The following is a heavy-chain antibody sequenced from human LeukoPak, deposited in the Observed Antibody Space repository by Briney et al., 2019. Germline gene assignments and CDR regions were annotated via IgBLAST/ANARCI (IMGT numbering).Heavy chain of an antibody. V-gene: IGHV4-39*02. J-gene: IGHJ5*02. CDR1: GDSISSSDYY. Sequence: PSETLSLTCTVSGDSISSSDYYWGWIRQPPGKGLEWIALINYSGRTFYNPSLKSRVTISLDMSKNHFSLNLNSVTAADTAVYYCARRRKDLNWFDPWGQGTLVTVSS. CDR3: ARRRKDLNWFDP. CDR2: INYSGRT.